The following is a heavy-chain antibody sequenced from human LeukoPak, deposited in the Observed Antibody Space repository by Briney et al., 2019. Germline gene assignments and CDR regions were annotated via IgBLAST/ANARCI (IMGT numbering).Heavy chain of an antibody. CDR2: INPNRGGT. V-gene: IGHV1-2*02. Sequence: ASVKVSCKASGYTFTGYYMHWVRQAPGQGLEWMGWINPNRGGTNYAQKFQGRVTMTRDTSISTAYMELSRLRSDDTAVYYCARSDYGSGSYRFDYWGQGTLATVSS. CDR1: GYTFTGYY. CDR3: ARSDYGSGSYRFDY. D-gene: IGHD3-10*01. J-gene: IGHJ4*02.